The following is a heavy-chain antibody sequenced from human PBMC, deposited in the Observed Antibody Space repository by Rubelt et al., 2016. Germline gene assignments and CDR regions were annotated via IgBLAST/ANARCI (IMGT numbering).Heavy chain of an antibody. CDR2: INHSVST. D-gene: IGHD1-20*01. J-gene: IGHJ4*02. Sequence: QVQLQQWGAGLLKPSETLSLTCAVYGGSFSGYYWSWIRQPPGKGLEWIGEINHSVSTNYNPSLTGVVTISVDTSKNQFSRRLSSVTAADTAVYYCARGYNWNDGFSDYWGQGTLVTVSS. V-gene: IGHV4-34*01. CDR3: ARGYNWNDGFSDY. CDR1: GGSFSGYY.